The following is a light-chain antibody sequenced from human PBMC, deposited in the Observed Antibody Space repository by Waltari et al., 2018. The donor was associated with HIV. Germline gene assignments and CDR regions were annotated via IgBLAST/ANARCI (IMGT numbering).Light chain of an antibody. Sequence: EIVLTQSPGTLSLSPGERATLSCRASQSVSSIYLAWYLQKPGLAPRLLIYGASNRATGVPDRFSGSGSGTDFTLIISRLEPEDFAVYYCQHYGGSAIYTFGQGTKLEIK. V-gene: IGKV3-20*01. CDR1: QSVSSIY. CDR2: GAS. CDR3: QHYGGSAIYT. J-gene: IGKJ2*01.